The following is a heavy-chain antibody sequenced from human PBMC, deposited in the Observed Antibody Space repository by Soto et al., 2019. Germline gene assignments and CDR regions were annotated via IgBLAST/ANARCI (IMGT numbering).Heavy chain of an antibody. V-gene: IGHV3-23*01. CDR2: LGPDGRNT. Sequence: GGSLRLSCVASEFSFSRYAMTWVRQAAGKGLQWVAGLGPDGRNTFYGESVRGRFTISRDNSRNTLYLQMSSLRAEDTAVYFCVKQMTTWTDSFFDFWGQGIQVTVS. D-gene: IGHD4-17*01. CDR3: VKQMTTWTDSFFDF. J-gene: IGHJ4*02. CDR1: EFSFSRYA.